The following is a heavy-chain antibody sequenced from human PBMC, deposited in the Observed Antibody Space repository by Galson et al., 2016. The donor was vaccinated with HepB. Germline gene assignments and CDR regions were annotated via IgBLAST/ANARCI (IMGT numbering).Heavy chain of an antibody. V-gene: IGHV5-51*01. J-gene: IGHJ4*02. Sequence: QSGAEVKKPGESLKISCKGSGYIFDNYWIGWVRQRPGTGLEWLGIIYPGDSDTRYSPSFQGQVTISAAKSISTACLEWSSLKASDTAMYYCTGRQEGVLGSSYSISFDYWGQGTLVTVSS. CDR3: TGRQEGVLGSSYSISFDY. CDR2: IYPGDSDT. D-gene: IGHD6-13*01. CDR1: GYIFDNYW.